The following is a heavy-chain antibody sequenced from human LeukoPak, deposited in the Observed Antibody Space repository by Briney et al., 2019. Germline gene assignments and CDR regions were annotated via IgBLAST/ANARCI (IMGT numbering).Heavy chain of an antibody. Sequence: GSLRLSCAASGFTFTSYSMSWVRQAPGKGLERVSGTSDRGDYTYYADSVKGRFTISRDSSKNTLFLQMNSLRAEDTALYFCARKAQYNGHYPLDYWGQGTLVTVSS. V-gene: IGHV3-23*01. J-gene: IGHJ4*02. CDR2: TSDRGDYT. D-gene: IGHD1-7*01. CDR3: ARKAQYNGHYPLDY. CDR1: GFTFTSYS.